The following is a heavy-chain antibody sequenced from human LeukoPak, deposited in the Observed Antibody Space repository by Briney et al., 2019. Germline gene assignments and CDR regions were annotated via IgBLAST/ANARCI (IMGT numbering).Heavy chain of an antibody. Sequence: PGGSLRLSCAASALTFSSYGMSWVRQAPVQGLEWVSAISGSAGSTYYADSVKGRFTISRDNSKNTLYLQMNSLRAEDTAVYYCAKEPDILGNYYFDYWGQGTLVTVSS. CDR3: AKEPDILGNYYFDY. CDR2: ISGSAGST. J-gene: IGHJ4*02. D-gene: IGHD3-9*01. V-gene: IGHV3-23*01. CDR1: ALTFSSYG.